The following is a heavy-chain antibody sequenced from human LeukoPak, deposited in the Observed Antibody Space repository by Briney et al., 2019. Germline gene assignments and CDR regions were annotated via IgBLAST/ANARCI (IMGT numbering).Heavy chain of an antibody. CDR3: AREVVGQAGGFYYYYYMDV. D-gene: IGHD2-2*01. J-gene: IGHJ6*03. Sequence: SETLSLTCAVSDDSFSSHYWSWIRQPPGKGLEWIGYIYYSGSTNYNPSLKSRVTISVDTSKNQFSLKLSSVTAADTAVYYCAREVVGQAGGFYYYYYMDVWGKGTTVTVSS. CDR2: IYYSGST. V-gene: IGHV4-59*11. CDR1: DDSFSSHY.